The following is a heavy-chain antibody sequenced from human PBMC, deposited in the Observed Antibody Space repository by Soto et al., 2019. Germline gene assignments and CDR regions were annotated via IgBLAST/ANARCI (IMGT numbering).Heavy chain of an antibody. CDR3: ARDMYFITAAGGGIDD. D-gene: IGHD6-25*01. V-gene: IGHV3-9*01. CDR1: GFTFDDNA. J-gene: IGHJ4*02. CDR2: ISWNSGTI. Sequence: EVQLVESGGGLVHPGRSLRLSCAASGFTFDDNAMHWVRQSPGKGLEWVSGISWNSGTIAYADSVKGRFTISRDNAKNSLYLQMNSLRAEDTALYYCARDMYFITAAGGGIDDWGQGTLVTVSS.